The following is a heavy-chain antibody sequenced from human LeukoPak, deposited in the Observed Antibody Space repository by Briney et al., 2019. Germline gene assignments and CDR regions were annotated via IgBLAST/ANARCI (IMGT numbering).Heavy chain of an antibody. CDR3: VREGCDCTSCYSYWFDP. CDR2: IKQDGSEK. V-gene: IGHV3-7*01. CDR1: GFTFSSYW. D-gene: IGHD2-2*01. J-gene: IGHJ5*02. Sequence: GSLRLSCAASGFTFSSYWMSWVRQAPGKGLEWVANIKQDGSEKYYVDSVKGRFTISGDNAQNSVYLQMNCLRAEDTAVYYCVREGCDCTSCYSYWFDPWGQGTVVTVSS.